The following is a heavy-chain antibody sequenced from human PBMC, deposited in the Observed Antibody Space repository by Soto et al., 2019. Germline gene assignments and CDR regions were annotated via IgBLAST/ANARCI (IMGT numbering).Heavy chain of an antibody. CDR2: IIPIFGTA. CDR3: ARTYGDYDVDAFDI. CDR1: GGTFSSYA. Sequence: QVQLVQSGAEVKKPGSSVKVSCKASGGTFSSYAISWVRQAPGQGLEWMGGIIPIFGTANYAPKFQGRVTXXAXEXXSTAYMELSSLRSEHTAVYYCARTYGDYDVDAFDIWGQGPMVTVSS. V-gene: IGHV1-69*12. J-gene: IGHJ3*02. D-gene: IGHD4-17*01.